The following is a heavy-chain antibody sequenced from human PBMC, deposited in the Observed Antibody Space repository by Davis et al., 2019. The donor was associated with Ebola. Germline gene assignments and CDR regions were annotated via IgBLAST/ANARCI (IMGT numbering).Heavy chain of an antibody. Sequence: PSETLSLTCAISGDSVSSGGWNWIRQSPSRGLEWLGRTYYTSKWYFDYAESVKGRMTINPDTSKNQFSLQLNSVTPEDTAVYYCARGWLRGYLDYWGQGTLVTVSS. J-gene: IGHJ4*02. CDR1: GDSVSSGG. V-gene: IGHV6-1*01. D-gene: IGHD3-3*01. CDR3: ARGWLRGYLDY. CDR2: TYYTSKWYF.